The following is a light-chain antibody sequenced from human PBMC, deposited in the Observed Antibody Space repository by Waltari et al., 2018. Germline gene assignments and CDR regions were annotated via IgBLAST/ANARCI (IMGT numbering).Light chain of an antibody. Sequence: IVLTQSPGSMSLSPGERVTLSCRDRHSVTSSYISWYQQQPGQASSLLIYSASNRATGIPCRFSGSGSGTDLTLTISRLGAVDFAVYCCQEDGSSPPTFGQGTKVEIK. V-gene: IGKV3-20*01. CDR3: QEDGSSPPT. J-gene: IGKJ1*01. CDR2: SAS. CDR1: HSVTSSY.